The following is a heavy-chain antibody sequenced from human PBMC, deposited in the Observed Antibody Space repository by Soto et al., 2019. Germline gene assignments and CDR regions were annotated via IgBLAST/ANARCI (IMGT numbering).Heavy chain of an antibody. Sequence: GGSLRLSCITSGFTFGDYAVSWFRQAPGKELEWVCLIGSKTYGGTTQYAASVIGRFTISRDDSKSIAYLQVTSLGTDNTALYYCSRAVPPCACYFDYRGQGTLVTVCS. CDR2: IGSKTYGGTT. CDR3: SRAVPPCACYFDY. CDR1: GFTFGDYA. J-gene: IGHJ4*02. V-gene: IGHV3-49*03. D-gene: IGHD3-10*01.